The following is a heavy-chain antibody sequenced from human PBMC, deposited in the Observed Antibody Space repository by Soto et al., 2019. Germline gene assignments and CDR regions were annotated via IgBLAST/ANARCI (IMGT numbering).Heavy chain of an antibody. CDR1: GGTFSSYA. Sequence: SVKVSCKASGGTFSSYAISWVRQAPGQGLEWMGGIIPIFGTANYAQKFQGRVTITADESTSTAYMELSSLRSEDTAVYYCARGADILTGDAFDIWGQGTMVTVSS. J-gene: IGHJ3*02. CDR2: IIPIFGTA. V-gene: IGHV1-69*13. CDR3: ARGADILTGDAFDI. D-gene: IGHD3-9*01.